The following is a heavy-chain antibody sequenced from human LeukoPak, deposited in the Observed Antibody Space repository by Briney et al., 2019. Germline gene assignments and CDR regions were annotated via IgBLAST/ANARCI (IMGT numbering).Heavy chain of an antibody. J-gene: IGHJ4*02. V-gene: IGHV3-33*01. Sequence: PGRSLRLSCAASGFTFSNYGMHWVRQAPGKGLQWVGLIWYDGSNQYYADDVKGRFTISRDNSKNTLYLQMNRLRAEDTAVYYCASEGNYDFWSGYPFDYWGQGTLVTVSS. CDR2: IWYDGSNQ. D-gene: IGHD3-3*01. CDR1: GFTFSNYG. CDR3: ASEGNYDFWSGYPFDY.